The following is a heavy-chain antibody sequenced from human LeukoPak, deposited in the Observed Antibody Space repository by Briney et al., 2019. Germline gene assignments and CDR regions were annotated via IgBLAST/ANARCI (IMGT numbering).Heavy chain of an antibody. Sequence: GSLRLSCAASGFTFSSYSMNWVRQAPGKGLEWVSSIGSSSSYIYYADSVKGRFTISRDNAKNSLYLQMNSLRAEDTAVYYCARETDYYDSSGYLTSDYWGQGTLVTVSS. CDR3: ARETDYYDSSGYLTSDY. CDR1: GFTFSSYS. V-gene: IGHV3-21*01. D-gene: IGHD3-22*01. CDR2: IGSSSSYI. J-gene: IGHJ4*02.